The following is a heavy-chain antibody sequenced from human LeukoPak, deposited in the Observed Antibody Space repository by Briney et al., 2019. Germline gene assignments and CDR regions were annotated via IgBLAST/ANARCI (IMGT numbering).Heavy chain of an antibody. Sequence: SETLSLTCTVSGGSISGHYWTWIRQPPGKGLEWMGYIYYSGSTNYNPSLKSRVTISVDASKNQFSLKLRSVTAADTAVYYCARAGQQWLGYYFGYWGQGTRVTVSS. CDR3: ARAGQQWLGYYFGY. CDR2: IYYSGST. J-gene: IGHJ4*02. V-gene: IGHV4-59*11. CDR1: GGSISGHY. D-gene: IGHD6-19*01.